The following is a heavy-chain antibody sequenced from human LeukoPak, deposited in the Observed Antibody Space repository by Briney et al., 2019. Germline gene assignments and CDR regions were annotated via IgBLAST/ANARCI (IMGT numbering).Heavy chain of an antibody. Sequence: SETLSLTCTVSGGSFSSYYWSWIRQPPGKELEWIGYIYYIGSTNYNPASKSRVTILVDTSKKQFSLKLSPLTAPDTAVYYCARTLVPAGPRGIIYFDRWGQGTLVSVSS. CDR2: IYYIGST. CDR1: GGSFSSYY. CDR3: ARTLVPAGPRGIIYFDR. V-gene: IGHV4-59*01. J-gene: IGHJ4*02. D-gene: IGHD2-2*01.